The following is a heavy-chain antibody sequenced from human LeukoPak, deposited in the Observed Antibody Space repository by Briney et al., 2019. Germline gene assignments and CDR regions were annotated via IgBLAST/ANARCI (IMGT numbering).Heavy chain of an antibody. Sequence: TGGSLRLSCAASGFTFSSYWMHWVRQAPGKGLVWVSRVKSDGSVTNYADSVKGRFTISRDNAKNTLYLQMNSLRAEDTAVYYCARDTPEMATNRLGWFDPWGQGTLVIVSS. V-gene: IGHV3-74*01. CDR1: GFTFSSYW. D-gene: IGHD5-24*01. CDR3: ARDTPEMATNRLGWFDP. J-gene: IGHJ5*02. CDR2: VKSDGSVT.